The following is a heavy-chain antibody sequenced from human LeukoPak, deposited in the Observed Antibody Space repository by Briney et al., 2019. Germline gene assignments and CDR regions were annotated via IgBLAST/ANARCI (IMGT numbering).Heavy chain of an antibody. D-gene: IGHD6-13*01. Sequence: GGSLRLSCAASGFTFSSYAMSWVRQAPGKGLEWVSAISGSGGSTYYADSVKGRFTISRDNSKNTLYLQMNSLRAEDTAVYYCAKGLKGSSWHGDDYWGQGTTVTVSS. V-gene: IGHV3-23*01. CDR3: AKGLKGSSWHGDDY. J-gene: IGHJ4*03. CDR1: GFTFSSYA. CDR2: ISGSGGST.